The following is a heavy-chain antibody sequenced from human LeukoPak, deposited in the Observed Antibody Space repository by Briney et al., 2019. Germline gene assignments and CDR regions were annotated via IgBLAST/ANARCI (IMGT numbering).Heavy chain of an antibody. V-gene: IGHV1-8*01. D-gene: IGHD2-2*02. J-gene: IGHJ5*02. Sequence: ASVKVSCKASGYTFTSYDINWVRQATGQGLEWMGWMNPNSGNTGYAQKFQGRVTMTRNTSISTAYMGLSSLRSEDTAVYYCARRGYCSSTSCYTSWFDPWGQGTLVTVSS. CDR2: MNPNSGNT. CDR3: ARRGYCSSTSCYTSWFDP. CDR1: GYTFTSYD.